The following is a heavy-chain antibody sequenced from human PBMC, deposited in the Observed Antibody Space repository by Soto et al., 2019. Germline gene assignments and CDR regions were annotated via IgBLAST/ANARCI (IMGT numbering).Heavy chain of an antibody. CDR2: ISYDGSNK. J-gene: IGHJ4*02. Sequence: GGSLRLSCAASGFTFSSYGMHWVRQAPGKGLEWVAVISYDGSNKYYADSVKGRFTISRDNSKNTLYLQMNSLRAEDTAVYYCAKDYQWLVLDYWGQGTLVTVSS. CDR3: AKDYQWLVLDY. CDR1: GFTFSSYG. V-gene: IGHV3-30*18. D-gene: IGHD6-19*01.